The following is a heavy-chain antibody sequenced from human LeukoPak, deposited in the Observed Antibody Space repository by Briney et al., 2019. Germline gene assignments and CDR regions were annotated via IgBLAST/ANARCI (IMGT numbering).Heavy chain of an antibody. CDR3: ARAKYIVVVPAARGPFDY. J-gene: IGHJ4*02. D-gene: IGHD2-2*01. CDR2: ISSSSSYI. V-gene: IGHV3-21*01. CDR1: GFTFSSYS. Sequence: GGSLRLSCAASGFTFSSYSMNWVRQAPGKGLECVSSISSSSSYIYYADSVKGRFTISRDNAKNSLYLQMNSLRAEDTAVYYCARAKYIVVVPAARGPFDYWGQGTLVTVSS.